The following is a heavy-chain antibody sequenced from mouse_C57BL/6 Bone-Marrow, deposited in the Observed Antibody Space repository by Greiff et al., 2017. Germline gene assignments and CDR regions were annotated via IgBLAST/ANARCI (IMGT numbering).Heavy chain of an antibody. CDR1: GFTFSDYR. CDR3: ERKTYVDY. CDR2: ISSGSSTI. V-gene: IGHV5-17*01. Sequence: EVNVVASGGGLVKPGGSLKLSCAASGFTFSDYRMHWVRQAPEKGLEWVAYISSGSSTIYYADTVKGRFTISRDNAKNTLFLQMTSLRSEDTAMYYCERKTYVDYWGQGTTVTV. J-gene: IGHJ2*01.